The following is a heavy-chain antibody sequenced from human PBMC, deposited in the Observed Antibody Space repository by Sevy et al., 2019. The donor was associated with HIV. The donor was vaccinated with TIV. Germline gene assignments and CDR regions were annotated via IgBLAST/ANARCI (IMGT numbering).Heavy chain of an antibody. D-gene: IGHD1-7*01. Sequence: GGSLRLSCAASGFTFSSYGMHWVRQAPGKGLEWVAVISYDGSNKYYADSVKGRFTISRDNSKNTWYLQMNSLRAEDTAVYYCAKDRLELRSGDYYYYGMDVWGQGTTVTVSS. J-gene: IGHJ6*02. CDR1: GFTFSSYG. CDR3: AKDRLELRSGDYYYYGMDV. V-gene: IGHV3-30*18. CDR2: ISYDGSNK.